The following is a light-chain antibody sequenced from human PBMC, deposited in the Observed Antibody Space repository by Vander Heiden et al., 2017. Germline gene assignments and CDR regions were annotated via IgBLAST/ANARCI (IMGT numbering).Light chain of an antibody. CDR2: EVS. CDR3: SSYTGSNNLI. CDR1: SNDVGVYNY. V-gene: IGLV2-8*01. J-gene: IGLJ2*01. Sequence: QSALTQPPSASGSPGQSVTISCTGTSNDVGVYNYVSWFQHHPGKAPKLMIYEVSKRPSGVPDRFSGSKAGKTASLTVSGLQAEDEADYYCSSYTGSNNLIFGGGTKLTVL.